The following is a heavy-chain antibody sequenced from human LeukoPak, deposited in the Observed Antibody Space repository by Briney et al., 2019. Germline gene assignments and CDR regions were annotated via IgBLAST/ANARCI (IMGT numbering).Heavy chain of an antibody. Sequence: GGSLRLSCAASGFIFSTYSMSWVRQAPGKGLEWVSAISGGGGSTFYTDSVKGRFTISRDNSKNTLYLQLNSLRAEDTALYYCAKDKVPDSRWNFDVWGQGTLVTVSS. CDR2: ISGGGGST. CDR3: AKDKVPDSRWNFDV. D-gene: IGHD6-19*01. V-gene: IGHV3-23*01. CDR1: GFIFSTYS. J-gene: IGHJ4*02.